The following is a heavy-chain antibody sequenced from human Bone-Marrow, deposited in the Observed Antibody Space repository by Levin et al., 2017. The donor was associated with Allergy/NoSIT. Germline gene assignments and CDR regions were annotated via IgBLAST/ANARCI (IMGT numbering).Heavy chain of an antibody. CDR1: GFIFSAST. J-gene: IGHJ2*01. V-gene: IGHV3-73*01. Sequence: GGSLRLSCVGSGFIFSASTIHWVRRASGKGLEWVGRIRSKTRNYETSYSAPVNDRFSISRDDSKDTAYLQLNRVTTEDTAVYFCTAGFDLWGRGTLVTVSS. CDR2: IRSKTRNYET. CDR3: TAGFDL.